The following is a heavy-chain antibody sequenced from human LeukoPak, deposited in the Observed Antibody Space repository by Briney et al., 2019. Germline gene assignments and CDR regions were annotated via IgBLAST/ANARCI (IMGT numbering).Heavy chain of an antibody. J-gene: IGHJ4*02. Sequence: SEXLSLTCTVSGGSISSYYWSWVRQPPGKGLEWIGYIYYSGSTNYNPSLTSRVTISVDTPKNQFSLKLSSVTAADTAVYYCARTLRGYSYGPFDYWGQGTLVTVSS. V-gene: IGHV4-59*01. D-gene: IGHD5-18*01. CDR1: GGSISSYY. CDR2: IYYSGST. CDR3: ARTLRGYSYGPFDY.